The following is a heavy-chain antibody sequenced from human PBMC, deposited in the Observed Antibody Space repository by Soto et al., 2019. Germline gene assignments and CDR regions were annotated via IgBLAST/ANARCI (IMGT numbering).Heavy chain of an antibody. D-gene: IGHD3-22*01. CDR2: INPNNGDT. CDR3: ARLKSYYDSRGSSDY. V-gene: IGHV1-2*02. J-gene: IGHJ4*02. CDR1: GCTFTGNY. Sequence: GTSVKVSCNTSGCTFTGNYIYWLRQAPGQGLERMGWINPNNGDTNYAQKFQGRVTMTKDSSISTVYLELSRLRSDDTAIYYCARLKSYYDSRGSSDYWGQGTLVTVSS.